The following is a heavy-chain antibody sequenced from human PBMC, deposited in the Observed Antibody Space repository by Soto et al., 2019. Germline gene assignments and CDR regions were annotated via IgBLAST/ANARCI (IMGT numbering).Heavy chain of an antibody. CDR2: TYYRSRWQT. CDR1: GDSVSSNDAT. CDR3: ARLIGNSWLDS. J-gene: IGHJ5*01. Sequence: SQTLSLTCAISGDSVSSNDATWDWIRQSPSRGLEWLGRTYYRSRWQTDYEISVKSRISINPDTSNNQVSLQLNSVTPDDTAVYFCARLIGNSWLDSWGQGTLVTVSS. D-gene: IGHD3-16*01. V-gene: IGHV6-1*01.